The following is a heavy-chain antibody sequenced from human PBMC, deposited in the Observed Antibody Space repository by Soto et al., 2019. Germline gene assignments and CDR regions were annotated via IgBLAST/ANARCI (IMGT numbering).Heavy chain of an antibody. CDR1: GFTFRDYY. CDR2: ISSSGSTI. J-gene: IGHJ6*02. D-gene: IGHD6-19*01. V-gene: IGHV3-11*01. CDR3: ARGVAGNYYYGMDV. Sequence: PGGSLRLSCAGSGFTFRDYYMSWIRQAPGKGLEWVSYISSSGSTIYYADSVKGRFTISRDNAKNSLYLQMNSLRAEDTAVYYCARGVAGNYYYGMDVWGQGTTVTVSS.